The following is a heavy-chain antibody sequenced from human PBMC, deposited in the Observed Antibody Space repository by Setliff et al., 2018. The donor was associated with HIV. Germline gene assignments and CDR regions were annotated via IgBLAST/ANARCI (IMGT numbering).Heavy chain of an antibody. Sequence: SETLSLTCTVSGGYIRSHYWNWIRQSPGKGLEWVGFISYSGSTNYNPSLESRVTISVDTSKNQSSLKLTSVTAADTAVYFCARHDVAKRGEYNFWSGYYSYYYYYIDVWGKGTTVTVSS. CDR1: GGYIRSHY. J-gene: IGHJ6*03. D-gene: IGHD3-3*01. V-gene: IGHV4-59*08. CDR2: ISYSGST. CDR3: ARHDVAKRGEYNFWSGYYSYYYYYIDV.